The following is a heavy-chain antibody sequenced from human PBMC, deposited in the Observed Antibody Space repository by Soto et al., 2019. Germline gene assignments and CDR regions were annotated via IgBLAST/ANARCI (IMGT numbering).Heavy chain of an antibody. V-gene: IGHV4-59*01. D-gene: IGHD6-19*01. CDR1: GGSISSYY. Sequence: SETLSLTCTVSGGSISSYYWSWIRQPPGKGLEWIGYIYYSGSTNYNPSLKSRVTISVDTSKNQFSLKLSSVTAADTAVYYCARNSGWYGGAFDILGQGTMVTVSS. CDR2: IYYSGST. J-gene: IGHJ3*02. CDR3: ARNSGWYGGAFDI.